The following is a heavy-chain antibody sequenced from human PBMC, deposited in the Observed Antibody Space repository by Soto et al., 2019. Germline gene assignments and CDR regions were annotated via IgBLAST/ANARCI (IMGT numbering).Heavy chain of an antibody. CDR3: ARSPPNGVVIMGLFDY. V-gene: IGHV4-31*03. D-gene: IGHD3-3*01. J-gene: IGHJ4*02. Sequence: QVQLQESGPGLVKPSQTLSLTCTVSGGSISSGGYYWSWIRQHPGKGREWIGYIYYSGSTYYNPSLKSRVTNSVDTSKNQFSLKLSSVTAADTAVYFCARSPPNGVVIMGLFDYWGQGTLVTVSS. CDR2: IYYSGST. CDR1: GGSISSGGYY.